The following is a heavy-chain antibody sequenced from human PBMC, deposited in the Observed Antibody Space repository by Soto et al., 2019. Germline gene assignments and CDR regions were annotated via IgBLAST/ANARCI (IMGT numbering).Heavy chain of an antibody. CDR2: IYTSGST. D-gene: IGHD3-22*01. V-gene: IGHV4-4*07. Sequence: TLSLTCTFSGGSISSYYWSWIRQPAGKGLEWIGRIYTSGSTNYNPSLKSRVTMSVDTSKNQFSLKLSSVTAADTAVYYCARDQYYDSSLWGVAFDIWGQGTMVTVSS. J-gene: IGHJ3*02. CDR1: GGSISSYY. CDR3: ARDQYYDSSLWGVAFDI.